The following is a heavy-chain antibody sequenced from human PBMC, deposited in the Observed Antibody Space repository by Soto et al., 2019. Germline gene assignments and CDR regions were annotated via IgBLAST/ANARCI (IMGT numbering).Heavy chain of an antibody. D-gene: IGHD3-10*01. Sequence: QVQLVESGGGVVQPGRSLRLSCAASGFPFTTYGMHWVREGPGKGLEWVAVISYDGSNKYYADSVKVRFTISRDNSKNTLYLQMNSLRPEDTALYYCVGGQYYFDYRGQGTLVTVSS. CDR3: VGGQYYFDY. J-gene: IGHJ4*02. CDR2: ISYDGSNK. V-gene: IGHV3-30*03. CDR1: GFPFTTYG.